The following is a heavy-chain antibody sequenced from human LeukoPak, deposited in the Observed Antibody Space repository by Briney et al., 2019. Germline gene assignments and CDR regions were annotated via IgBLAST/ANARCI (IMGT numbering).Heavy chain of an antibody. V-gene: IGHV4-59*01. CDR2: IYYSGST. Sequence: SETLSLTCTVSGGSISSYYWSWIRQPPGKGLEWIGYIYYSGSTNYNPSLKSRVTISVDTSKNQFSLKLSSVTAADTAVYYCARGSWYDSSGPFDYWGQGTLVTVSS. CDR1: GGSISSYY. D-gene: IGHD3-22*01. J-gene: IGHJ4*02. CDR3: ARGSWYDSSGPFDY.